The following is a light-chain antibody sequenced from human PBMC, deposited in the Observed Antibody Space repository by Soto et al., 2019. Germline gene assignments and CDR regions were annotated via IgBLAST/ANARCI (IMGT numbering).Light chain of an antibody. CDR3: QQRSNWPLMYT. Sequence: EIVLTQSPATLSLSPGERATLSCRASQSVSSYLAWYQQKPGQAPRLLIYDASNRATGIPARFSGSGSGTDFTLTISSLEPEDFALYYCQQRSNWPLMYTFGHGTKLEIK. CDR1: QSVSSY. V-gene: IGKV3-11*01. CDR2: DAS. J-gene: IGKJ2*01.